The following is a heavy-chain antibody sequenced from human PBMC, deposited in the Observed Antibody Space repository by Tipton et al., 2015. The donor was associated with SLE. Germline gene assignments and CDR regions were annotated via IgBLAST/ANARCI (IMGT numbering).Heavy chain of an antibody. CDR1: GFTFSSYA. V-gene: IGHV3-30-3*01. CDR3: ARGERSNYYYYGMDV. CDR2: ISYDGSNK. Sequence: SLRLSCAASGFTFSSYAIHWVRQAPGKGLDWVAVISYDGSNKNYADSVKGRFTISRDNSKNTLYLQMNTLRAEDTAVYYCARGERSNYYYYGMDVWGQGTTVTVSS. J-gene: IGHJ6*02.